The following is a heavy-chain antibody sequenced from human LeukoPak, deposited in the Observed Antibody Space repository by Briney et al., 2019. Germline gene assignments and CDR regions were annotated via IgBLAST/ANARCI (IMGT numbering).Heavy chain of an antibody. D-gene: IGHD3-22*01. Sequence: GGSLRLSCAASGFTFSNSWMHWVRQAPGKGLVWASRISSDGSSAIYADSVKGRFTISRDNAKNTLYLQMNSLRAEDTAVYYCARDRSGSSDYWGQGTLVTVSS. CDR1: GFTFSNSW. J-gene: IGHJ4*02. CDR2: ISSDGSSA. V-gene: IGHV3-74*01. CDR3: ARDRSGSSDY.